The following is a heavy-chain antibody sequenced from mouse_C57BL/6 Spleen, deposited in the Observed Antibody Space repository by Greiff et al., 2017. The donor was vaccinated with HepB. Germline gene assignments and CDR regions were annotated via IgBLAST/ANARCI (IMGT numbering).Heavy chain of an antibody. D-gene: IGHD1-1*01. J-gene: IGHJ1*03. CDR2: IRNKANNHAT. CDR3: TGLREWGYFDV. CDR1: GFTFSDAW. V-gene: IGHV6-6*01. Sequence: EVMLVESGGGLVQPGGSMKLSCAASGFTFSDAWMDWVRQSPEKGLEWVAEIRNKANNHATYYAESVKGRFTISRDDSKSSVYLQMNSLRAEDTGIYYCTGLREWGYFDVWGTGTTVTVSS.